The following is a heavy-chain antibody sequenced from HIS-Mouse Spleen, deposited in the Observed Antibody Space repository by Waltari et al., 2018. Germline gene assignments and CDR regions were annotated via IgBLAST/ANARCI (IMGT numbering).Heavy chain of an antibody. V-gene: IGHV1-8*01. Sequence: QVQLVQSGAEVKKPGASVKVSCKASGYTFTSYDINGVRQATGQGLEWMGWKNPNSGNTGEAQKFQGRVTMTRNTSISTAYMELSSLRSEDTAVYYCARVYYDFWSGYYYWGQGTLVTVSS. J-gene: IGHJ4*02. CDR2: KNPNSGNT. D-gene: IGHD3-3*01. CDR3: ARVYYDFWSGYYY. CDR1: GYTFTSYD.